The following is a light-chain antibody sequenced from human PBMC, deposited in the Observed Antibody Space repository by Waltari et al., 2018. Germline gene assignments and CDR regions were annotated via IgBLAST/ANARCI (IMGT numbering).Light chain of an antibody. CDR2: EDK. V-gene: IGLV6-57*04. CDR3: QSYDTDSVV. Sequence: NFMLTQPHSVSKSPGKTVTISCTRTGGSIARTDVPWYQQRPGSVPTTVIYEDKQRPSGVPARFSGSIDRSSNSASLTISGLKTEDEADYYCQSYDTDSVVFGGGTKLTVL. CDR1: GGSIARTD. J-gene: IGLJ2*01.